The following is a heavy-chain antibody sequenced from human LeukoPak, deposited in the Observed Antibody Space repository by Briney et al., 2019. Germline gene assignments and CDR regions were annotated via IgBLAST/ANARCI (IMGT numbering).Heavy chain of an antibody. CDR2: IYYSGST. CDR1: GGSISSYY. J-gene: IGHJ4*02. D-gene: IGHD6-19*01. V-gene: IGHV4-59*01. CDR3: AREGSGWAVDY. Sequence: SETLSLTCTVSGGSISSYYWSWIRQPPGKGLEWIGYIYYSGSTNYNPSLKSRVTISVDTSKNQFSLKLSSVTAADTAVYYCAREGSGWAVDYWGQGTLVTVSS.